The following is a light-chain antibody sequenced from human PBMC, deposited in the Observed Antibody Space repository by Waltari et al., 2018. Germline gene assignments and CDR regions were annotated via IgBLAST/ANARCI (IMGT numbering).Light chain of an antibody. J-gene: IGKJ2*01. CDR1: QRISTF. V-gene: IGKV1-39*01. CDR3: QQSYSSLYT. CDR2: AAS. Sequence: DIQMTASPSSLSASVGARGPIPCRASQRISTFLNWYQQKPGKAPKLLIYAASSLQSGVPSRFSASGSGTDFTLTISSLQPEDFATYFCQQSYSSLYTFGQGTKLEI.